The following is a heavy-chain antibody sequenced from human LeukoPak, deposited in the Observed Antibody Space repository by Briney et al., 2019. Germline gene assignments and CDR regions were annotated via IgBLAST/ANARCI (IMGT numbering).Heavy chain of an antibody. Sequence: TGESLKISCKGSGYNFTEYWIAWVRQMPGKGLEWMGIIYPGDSDTRYSPSFRGQVTISADKSISTAYLQWSSLKASDTAMYYCARGQNYYYYMDVWGKGTTVTVSS. CDR1: GYNFTEYW. J-gene: IGHJ6*03. CDR2: IYPGDSDT. CDR3: ARGQNYYYYMDV. V-gene: IGHV5-51*01.